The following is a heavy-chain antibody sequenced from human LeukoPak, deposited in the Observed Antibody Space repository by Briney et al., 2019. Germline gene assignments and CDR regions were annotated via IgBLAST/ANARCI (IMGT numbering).Heavy chain of an antibody. V-gene: IGHV4-39*07. CDR2: TCYSGTT. J-gene: IGHJ4*02. CDR3: AREWQYQFDY. CDR1: GASVSSSTHY. D-gene: IGHD4-11*01. Sequence: SETLSLTCTVSGASVSSSTHYWGWIRQPPGKGLEWIGSTCYSGTTYYNPSLKSRVTISVDTSKNQFSLKLSSVAAADTAVYYCAREWQYQFDYWGQGSLVTISS.